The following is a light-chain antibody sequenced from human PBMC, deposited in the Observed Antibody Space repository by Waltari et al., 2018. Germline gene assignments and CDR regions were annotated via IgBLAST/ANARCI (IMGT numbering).Light chain of an antibody. CDR2: GAS. V-gene: IGKV4-1*01. CDR1: LSILHSSENKNQ. Sequence: DIVMTQSPDSLSVSLGARATINCKSSLSILHSSENKNQLGWYQQTSGQSPKLLIYGASTRESGVPGRFSGSGSGTDFTLTISSLQTEDVAVYYCQQYYSTPFTFGPGTKVDIK. J-gene: IGKJ3*01. CDR3: QQYYSTPFT.